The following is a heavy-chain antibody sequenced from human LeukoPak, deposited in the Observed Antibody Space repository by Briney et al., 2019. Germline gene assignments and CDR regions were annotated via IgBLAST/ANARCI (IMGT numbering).Heavy chain of an antibody. D-gene: IGHD3-10*01. CDR3: ARDKVYYGSGSSPADY. Sequence: GASVKVSCKASGYTFTSYGISWVRQAPGQGLEWMGWISAYNGNTNYAQKLQGRVTMTTDTSTSTAYMELRSLRSDDTAVYYCARDKVYYGSGSSPADYWAREPWSPSPQ. CDR2: ISAYNGNT. J-gene: IGHJ4*02. V-gene: IGHV1-18*01. CDR1: GYTFTSYG.